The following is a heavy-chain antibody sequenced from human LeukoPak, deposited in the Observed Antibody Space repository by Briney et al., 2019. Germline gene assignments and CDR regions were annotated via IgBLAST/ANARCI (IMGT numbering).Heavy chain of an antibody. Sequence: SETLSLTCTVSGYSISSGYYWVWIRQPPGKGLEWIGSIYHSGSTYYNPSLKSRVTISVDTSKNQFSLKLSSVTAADTAVYYCARTLVGATTNWGQGTLVTVSS. CDR2: IYHSGST. J-gene: IGHJ4*02. V-gene: IGHV4-38-2*02. CDR3: ARTLVGATTN. D-gene: IGHD1-26*01. CDR1: GYSISSGYY.